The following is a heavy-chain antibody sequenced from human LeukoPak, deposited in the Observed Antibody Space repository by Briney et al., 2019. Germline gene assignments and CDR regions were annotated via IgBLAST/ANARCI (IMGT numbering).Heavy chain of an antibody. CDR1: GFTFSSYG. D-gene: IGHD3-22*01. V-gene: IGHV3-30*18. Sequence: PGGSLRLSCAASGFTFSSYGMHWVRQAPGKGLEWVAVISYDGSNKYYADSVKGRFTISRDDSKNTLYLQMNSLRAEDTAVYYCAKNVYYESSVFSSNYYYGRDVGAQGPRATVPS. CDR2: ISYDGSNK. J-gene: IGHJ6*02. CDR3: AKNVYYESSVFSSNYYYGRDV.